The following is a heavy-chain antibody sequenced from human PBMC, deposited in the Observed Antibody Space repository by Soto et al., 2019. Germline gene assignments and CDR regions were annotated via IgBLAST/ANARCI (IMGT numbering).Heavy chain of an antibody. D-gene: IGHD3-10*01. CDR1: GFTVSNNY. CDR3: GGHPGGGGY. CDR2: IYSGGYT. J-gene: IGHJ4*02. V-gene: IGHV3-53*01. Sequence: EVQLVESGGGLIQPGGSLRLSCAVSGFTVSNNYMSWVRQAPGKGLEGVSVIYSGGYTAYGDSVKGRFTISRDNSKTPPYLKRKSLEAAGTGGYYGGGHPGGGGYWGQGTLVTVSS.